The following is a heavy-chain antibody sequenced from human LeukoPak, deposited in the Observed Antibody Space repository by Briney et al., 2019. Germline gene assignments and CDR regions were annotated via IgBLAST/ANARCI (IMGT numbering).Heavy chain of an antibody. J-gene: IGHJ4*02. V-gene: IGHV1-2*02. CDR3: ARAHIAARLPFDY. D-gene: IGHD6-6*01. CDR1: GYTFTGYY. CDR2: INPNSGGT. Sequence: ASVKVSCEASGYTFTGYYMHWVRQAPGQGLEWMGWINPNSGGTNYAQKFQGRVTMTRDTSISTAYMELSRLRSDDTAVYYCARAHIAARLPFDYWGQGTLVTVSS.